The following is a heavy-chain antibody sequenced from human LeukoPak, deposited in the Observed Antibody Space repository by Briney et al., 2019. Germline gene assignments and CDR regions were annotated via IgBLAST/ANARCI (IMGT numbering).Heavy chain of an antibody. CDR1: GFTFSTYA. CDR2: LSGSGGST. D-gene: IGHD2-2*01. V-gene: IGHV3-23*01. CDR3: AKFEGLCGSANTCYHFDC. J-gene: IGHJ4*02. Sequence: GGSLGLSCDASGFTFSTYAMSWVRQAPGEGLEWVSGLSGSGGSTWYADSVKGRFTISRDNSKNTVYLHMNSLRAEDTAVYYCAKFEGLCGSANTCYHFDCWGQGTLVTVSS.